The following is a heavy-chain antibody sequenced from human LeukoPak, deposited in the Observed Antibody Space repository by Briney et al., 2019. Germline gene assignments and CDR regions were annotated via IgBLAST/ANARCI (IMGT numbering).Heavy chain of an antibody. Sequence: SETLSLTCTVSGDSISSSNSYWGWIRQPPGKGLEWIGEINHSGSTNYNPSLKSRVTISVDTSKNQFSLKLNSVSAADTAVYFCAREGESATNFDYWGQGTLVTVSS. CDR1: GDSISSSNSY. V-gene: IGHV4-39*07. CDR2: INHSGST. J-gene: IGHJ4*02. CDR3: AREGESATNFDY.